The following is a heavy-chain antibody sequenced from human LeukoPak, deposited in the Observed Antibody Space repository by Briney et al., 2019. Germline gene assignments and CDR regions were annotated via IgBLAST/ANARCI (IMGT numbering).Heavy chain of an antibody. J-gene: IGHJ6*02. D-gene: IGHD3-16*01. Sequence: ASVKVSCKASGFTLRNYYLHGLRQAPGQGLEWLGWINLNSGATNYAQNLQGKVTMTRDTSISTAYMEGSSLRSDDTAVFYCARDMLSIPTGSEHHYTDMDVWGQGTTVTVSS. CDR1: GFTLRNYY. CDR2: INLNSGAT. V-gene: IGHV1-2*02. CDR3: ARDMLSIPTGSEHHYTDMDV.